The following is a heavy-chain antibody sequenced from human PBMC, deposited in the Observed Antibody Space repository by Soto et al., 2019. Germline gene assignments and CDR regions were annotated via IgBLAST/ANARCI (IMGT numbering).Heavy chain of an antibody. CDR2: MYNTVST. CDR1: AGTTRAEH. CDR3: ARDLWGYCGTDCYPLDV. V-gene: IGHV4-59*01. J-gene: IGHJ6*02. Sequence: PETLSLTRTGSAGTTRAEHCIWSLHPPWKELEWIGYMYNTVSTVYNPSFKSRVTISVDTSKSQFSLRLNSVTAADTAVYYCARDLWGYCGTDCYPLDVSGQGTSVIGS. D-gene: IGHD2-21*02.